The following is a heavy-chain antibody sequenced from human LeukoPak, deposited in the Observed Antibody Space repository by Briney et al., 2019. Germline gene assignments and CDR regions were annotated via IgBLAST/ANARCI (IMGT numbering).Heavy chain of an antibody. CDR2: IYYSGST. J-gene: IGHJ4*02. Sequence: SETLSLTCTVSGGSISSYYWSWIRQPPGKGPEWIGYIYYSGSTNYNPSLKSRVTISVDTSKNQFSLKLSSVTAADTAVYYCARVVYYGSGSSISYYLDYWGQGTLVTVSS. CDR1: GGSISSYY. V-gene: IGHV4-59*01. CDR3: ARVVYYGSGSSISYYLDY. D-gene: IGHD3-10*01.